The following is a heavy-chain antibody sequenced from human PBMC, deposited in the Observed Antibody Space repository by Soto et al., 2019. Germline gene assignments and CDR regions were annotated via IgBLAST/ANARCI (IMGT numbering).Heavy chain of an antibody. CDR3: ARPRTSDWAYDI. V-gene: IGHV3-74*01. J-gene: IGHJ3*02. CDR1: GFTFSNYW. D-gene: IGHD3-9*01. Sequence: EVQLVESGGGLVQPGGSLRLSCAASGFTFSNYWMHWVRQSPGKGLVWVSRIKTDGSDTHYADSVTDRFTISRDNAKNTLYLQMNSLRDEDTAVYYCARPRTSDWAYDIWGQGTMVIVSS. CDR2: IKTDGSDT.